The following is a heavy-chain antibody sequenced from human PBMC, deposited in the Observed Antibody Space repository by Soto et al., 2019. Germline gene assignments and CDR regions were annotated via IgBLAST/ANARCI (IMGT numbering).Heavy chain of an antibody. J-gene: IGHJ4*02. CDR3: ARDFYPVAYFFDY. CDR1: GYTFTNHG. V-gene: IGHV1-18*04. D-gene: IGHD2-21*01. CDR2: VSGYNDKT. Sequence: ASVKVSCKASGYTFTNHGISWVRQAPGQGLEWVGWVSGYNDKTKSAQKFQGRVTMTTDTPTSTAYMELRSLRSDDTAVYYCARDFYPVAYFFDYWGQGTLVTVSS.